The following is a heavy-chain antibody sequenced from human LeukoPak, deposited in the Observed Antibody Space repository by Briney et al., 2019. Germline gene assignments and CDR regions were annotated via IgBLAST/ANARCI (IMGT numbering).Heavy chain of an antibody. J-gene: IGHJ6*03. D-gene: IGHD3-22*01. CDR3: AREGEYYDSGYYYYMDV. V-gene: IGHV4-39*07. Sequence: SETLSLTCTVSGVSISSSSYYWGWLRQPPGKGLEGIGSIYNSGSTIYNPSLKSRVTISLDTSKNQFSLKLSSVTAAVTAVYYCAREGEYYDSGYYYYMDVWGKGTTLTVSS. CDR2: IYNSGST. CDR1: GVSISSSSYY.